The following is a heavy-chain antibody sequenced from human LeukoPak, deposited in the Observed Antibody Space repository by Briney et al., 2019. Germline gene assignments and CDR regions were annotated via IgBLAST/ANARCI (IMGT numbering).Heavy chain of an antibody. CDR3: AKDLMGNWFDP. CDR2: ISYDGSNK. J-gene: IGHJ5*02. D-gene: IGHD3-10*01. Sequence: GGSLRLSCAASGFTFSSYAMHWVRQAPGKGLEWVAVISYDGSNKYYADSVKGRFTISRDNSKNTLYLQMNSLRAEDTAVYYCAKDLMGNWFDPWGQGTLVTVSS. V-gene: IGHV3-30*04. CDR1: GFTFSSYA.